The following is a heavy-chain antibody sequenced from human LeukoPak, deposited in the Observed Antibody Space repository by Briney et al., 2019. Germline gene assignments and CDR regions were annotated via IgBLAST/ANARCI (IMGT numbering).Heavy chain of an antibody. Sequence: GGSLRLSCVASGFTFNDYYMSWIRQPPGKGLEWISYISSSGGSMYYADSVKGRFTISRDNAKNSLYLQMDSLRAEDTAVYYCARESSGSRRVNNYYYMDVWGKGTTVTVSS. CDR2: ISSSGGSM. D-gene: IGHD1-26*01. V-gene: IGHV3-11*04. CDR3: ARESSGSRRVNNYYYMDV. J-gene: IGHJ6*03. CDR1: GFTFNDYY.